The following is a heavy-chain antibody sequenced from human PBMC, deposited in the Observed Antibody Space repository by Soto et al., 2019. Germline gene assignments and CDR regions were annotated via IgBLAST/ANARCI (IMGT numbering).Heavy chain of an antibody. CDR1: GGSISSYY. Sequence: SETLSLTCTVSGGSISSYYWSWIRQPPGKGLEWIGYIYYSGSTNYNPSLKSRVTISVDTSKNQFSLKLSSVTAADTAVYYCARVSYYGSGSYYRSYYYYMDVWGKGTTVTVSS. J-gene: IGHJ6*03. V-gene: IGHV4-59*01. D-gene: IGHD3-10*01. CDR2: IYYSGST. CDR3: ARVSYYGSGSYYRSYYYYMDV.